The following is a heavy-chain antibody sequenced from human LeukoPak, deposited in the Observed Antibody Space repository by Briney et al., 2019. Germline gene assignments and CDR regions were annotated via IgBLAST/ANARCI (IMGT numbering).Heavy chain of an antibody. CDR1: GFTVNSNY. V-gene: IGHV3-66*02. CDR3: ARDLSSSWYNFMDY. J-gene: IGHJ4*02. D-gene: IGHD6-13*01. Sequence: LSCAAXGFTVNSNYMSWVRQAPGRGLEWVSVIYSGGSTYYSDSVKGRFTISRDNSKNTLYLQMNSLRAEDTAVYYCARDLSSSWYNFMDYWGQGTLVTVSS. CDR2: IYSGGST.